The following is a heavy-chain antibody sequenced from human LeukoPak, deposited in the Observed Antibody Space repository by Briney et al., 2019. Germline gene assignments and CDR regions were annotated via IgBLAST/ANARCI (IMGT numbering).Heavy chain of an antibody. J-gene: IGHJ5*02. CDR3: ARKRAATNWFDP. V-gene: IGHV4-38-2*02. CDR1: GYSISSGYY. CDR2: IYHSGST. D-gene: IGHD6-13*01. Sequence: SETLSLTCTVSGYSISSGYYWGWIRQPPGKGLEWIGSIYHSGSTHYNPSLKSRVTISVDTSKNQFSLKLSSVTAADTAVYYCARKRAATNWFDPWGQGTLVTVSS.